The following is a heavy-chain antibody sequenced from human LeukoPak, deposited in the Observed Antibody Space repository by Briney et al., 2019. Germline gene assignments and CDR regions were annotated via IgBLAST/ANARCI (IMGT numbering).Heavy chain of an antibody. J-gene: IGHJ6*03. D-gene: IGHD6-25*01. CDR2: INHSGST. CDR3: ARGQRDYYYMDV. CDR1: GGTFSGYY. V-gene: IGHV4-34*01. Sequence: SETLSLTCAVYGGTFSGYYWSWIRQPPGKGLEWIGEINHSGSTNYNPSLKSRVSLLVDTFKNQFSLRLSSVTAADTAVYYCARGQRDYYYMDVWGKGTTVTVSS.